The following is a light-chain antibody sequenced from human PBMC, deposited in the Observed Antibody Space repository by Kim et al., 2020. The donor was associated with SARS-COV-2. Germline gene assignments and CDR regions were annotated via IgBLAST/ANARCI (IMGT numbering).Light chain of an antibody. CDR3: AAWDDGLNGVL. J-gene: IGLJ2*01. CDR1: SSNIGSNN. Sequence: GQRVTNSCSGSSSNIGSNNVNWYQQLPGTAPRLLIYSNNERPSGVPDRFSGSRSGTSASLAISGLQSEDEADYYCAAWDDGLNGVLFGGGTQLTVL. V-gene: IGLV1-44*01. CDR2: SNN.